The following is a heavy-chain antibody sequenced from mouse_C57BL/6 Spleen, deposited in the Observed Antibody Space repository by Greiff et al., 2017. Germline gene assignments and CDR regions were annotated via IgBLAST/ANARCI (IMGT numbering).Heavy chain of an antibody. V-gene: IGHV1-69*01. CDR1: GYTFTSYW. CDR2: IDPSDSYT. D-gene: IGHD1-1*01. Sequence: QVQLQQPGAELVMPGASVKLSCKASGYTFTSYWMHWVKQRPGQGLEWIGEIDPSDSYTNYNQKFKGESTLTVDKSSSTAYMQLSSLTSEDSAVYYCARRGDYGSSYYAMDYWGQGTSVTVSS. J-gene: IGHJ4*01. CDR3: ARRGDYGSSYYAMDY.